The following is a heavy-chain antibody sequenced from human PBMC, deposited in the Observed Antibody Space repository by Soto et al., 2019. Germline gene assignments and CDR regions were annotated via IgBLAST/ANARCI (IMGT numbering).Heavy chain of an antibody. J-gene: IGHJ4*02. Sequence: ASVKVSCKASGGTFSSYAISWVRQAPGQGLEWMGGIIPIFGTANYAQKFQGRVTITADESTSTAYMELSSLRSEDTAVYYCARVGDSSGYLVAQRLYYFDYWGQGTLVTVSS. CDR1: GGTFSSYA. V-gene: IGHV1-69*13. CDR3: ARVGDSSGYLVAQRLYYFDY. D-gene: IGHD3-22*01. CDR2: IIPIFGTA.